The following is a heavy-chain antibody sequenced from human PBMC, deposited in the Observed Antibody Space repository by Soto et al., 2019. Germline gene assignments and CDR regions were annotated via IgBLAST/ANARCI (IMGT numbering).Heavy chain of an antibody. CDR2: ISWNSGSI. CDR1: GFTFDDYA. V-gene: IGHV3-9*01. D-gene: IGHD1-26*01. CDR3: AKDISMFPPKWELLGFDY. J-gene: IGHJ4*02. Sequence: GGSLRLSCAASGFTFDDYAMHWVRQAPGKGLEWVSGISWNSGSIGYADSVKGRFTISRDNAKNSLYLQMNSLRAEDTALYYCAKDISMFPPKWELLGFDYWGQGTLVTVSS.